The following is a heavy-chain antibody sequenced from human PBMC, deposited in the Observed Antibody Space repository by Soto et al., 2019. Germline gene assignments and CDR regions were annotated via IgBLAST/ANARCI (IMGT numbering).Heavy chain of an antibody. V-gene: IGHV3-48*03. CDR2: ISSSGSTI. CDR1: GFTFSSYE. CDR3: ASCPGKLWFSFVNGMDV. D-gene: IGHD5-18*01. Sequence: PGGSLRLSCAASGFTFSSYEMNWVRQAPGKGLEWVSYISSSGSTIYYADSVKGRFTISRDNAKNSLYLQMNSLRAEDTAVYYCASCPGKLWFSFVNGMDVWGQGTTVTVSS. J-gene: IGHJ6*02.